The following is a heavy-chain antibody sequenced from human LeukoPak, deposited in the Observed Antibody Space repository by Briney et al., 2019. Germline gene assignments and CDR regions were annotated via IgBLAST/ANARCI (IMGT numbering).Heavy chain of an antibody. CDR2: ISSSGST. V-gene: IGHV4-59*01. J-gene: IGHJ5*02. D-gene: IGHD2-2*01. CDR1: GGSISSYY. Sequence: SETLSLTCTVSGGSISSYYWSWIRQPPGKGLEWIGYISSSGSTNYNPSLKSRVTMSVDTSKNQFSLKLSSVTAADTAVYYCASGGYCGTTTCYPNWFDPWGQGTLVTVSS. CDR3: ASGGYCGTTTCYPNWFDP.